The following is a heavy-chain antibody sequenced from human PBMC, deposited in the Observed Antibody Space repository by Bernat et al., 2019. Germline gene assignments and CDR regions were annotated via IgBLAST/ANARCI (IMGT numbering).Heavy chain of an antibody. J-gene: IGHJ5*02. CDR2: ICYSGET. CDR1: GGAIANYY. Sequence: QVQLQGSGPGLVKPSETLSLACAVSGGAIANYYWTWNRQPPGKGLEWIGSICYSGETNYNPSLKSRVTISVDTSKKQFFLKLTSMTAADTSVYYCARRDPSYNFWRGGWFDPWGQGTLVTVSS. V-gene: IGHV4-59*01. CDR3: ARRDPSYNFWRGGWFDP. D-gene: IGHD3-3*01.